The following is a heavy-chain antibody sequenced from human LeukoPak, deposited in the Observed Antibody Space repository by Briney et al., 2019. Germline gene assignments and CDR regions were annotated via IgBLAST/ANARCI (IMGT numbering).Heavy chain of an antibody. J-gene: IGHJ5*02. Sequence: AGGSLRLSCAASGFTFSSYDMTWVRQAPGRGLEWVSSIRPSGDNTYYGDSVKGRFTISRDNSKNTVYLQMNSLRAEDTAVYYCAKLHCSGGSCYRIRGNNWFDPWGQGTLVTVSS. D-gene: IGHD2-15*01. CDR2: IRPSGDNT. V-gene: IGHV3-23*01. CDR1: GFTFSSYD. CDR3: AKLHCSGGSCYRIRGNNWFDP.